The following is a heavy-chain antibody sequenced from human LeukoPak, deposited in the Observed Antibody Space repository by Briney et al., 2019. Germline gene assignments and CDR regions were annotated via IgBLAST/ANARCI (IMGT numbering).Heavy chain of an antibody. D-gene: IGHD3-3*01. V-gene: IGHV4-59*01. CDR2: IYYSGST. J-gene: IGHJ5*02. Sequence: SETLSLTCTVSGGSISSYYWSWIRQPPGKGLEWIGYIYYSGSTNYNPSLKSRVTISVDTSKNQFSLKLSSVTAADTAVYYCAGTYYDFWGGTNWFDPWGQGTLVTVSS. CDR3: AGTYYDFWGGTNWFDP. CDR1: GGSISSYY.